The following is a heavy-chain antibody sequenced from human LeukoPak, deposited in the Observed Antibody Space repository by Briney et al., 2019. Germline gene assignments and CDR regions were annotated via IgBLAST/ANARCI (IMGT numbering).Heavy chain of an antibody. CDR3: ARGGVAVAGIYDSPGWFDP. CDR1: GGTFSSYA. Sequence: ASVKVSCKASGGTFSSYAISWVRQAPGQGLEWMGGIIPIFGTANYAQKFQGRVTITTDESTSTAYMELRSLRSEDTAVYYCARGGVAVAGIYDSPGWFDPWGQGTLVTVSS. V-gene: IGHV1-69*05. D-gene: IGHD6-19*01. CDR2: IIPIFGTA. J-gene: IGHJ5*02.